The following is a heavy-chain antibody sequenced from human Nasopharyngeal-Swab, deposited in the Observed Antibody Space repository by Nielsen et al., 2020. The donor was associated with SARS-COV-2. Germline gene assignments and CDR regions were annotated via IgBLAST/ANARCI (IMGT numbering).Heavy chain of an antibody. CDR2: IYYSGST. CDR3: ARGGGLGYYDFWRGYSQTSDAFDI. Sequence: SETLSLTCTVSGGSISSYYWSWIRQPPGKGLEWIGYIYYSGSTNYNPSLKSRVTISVDTSKNQFSLKLSSVTAADTAVYYCARGGGLGYYDFWRGYSQTSDAFDIWGRGTMVTVSS. V-gene: IGHV4-59*01. D-gene: IGHD3-3*01. J-gene: IGHJ3*02. CDR1: GGSISSYY.